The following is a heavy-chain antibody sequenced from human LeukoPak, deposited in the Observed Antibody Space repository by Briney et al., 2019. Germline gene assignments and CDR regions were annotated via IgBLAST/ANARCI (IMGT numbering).Heavy chain of an antibody. CDR1: GFTFSSYS. CDR3: ARDRHDSSGYYYPRYYFDY. Sequence: GGSLRLSCAASGFTFSSYSMNWVRQAPGKGLEWVSSISSSSSYIYYADSVKGRFTISRDNAKNSLYLRMNSLRAEDTAVYYCARDRHDSSGYYYPRYYFDYWGQGTLVTVSS. J-gene: IGHJ4*02. CDR2: ISSSSSYI. V-gene: IGHV3-21*01. D-gene: IGHD3-22*01.